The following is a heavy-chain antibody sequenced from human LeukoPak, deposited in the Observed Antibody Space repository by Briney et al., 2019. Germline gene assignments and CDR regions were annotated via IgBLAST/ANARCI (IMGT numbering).Heavy chain of an antibody. CDR1: GFTFSSYG. Sequence: RPGGSLRLSCAASGFTFSSYGMHWVRQAPGKGLEWVAFIRYDGSNKYYADSVKGRFTISRDNSKNTLYLQMNSLRAEDTAVYYCAKGTTMVRGVIFWGQGTLVTVSS. V-gene: IGHV3-30*02. D-gene: IGHD3-10*01. CDR3: AKGTTMVRGVIF. J-gene: IGHJ4*02. CDR2: IRYDGSNK.